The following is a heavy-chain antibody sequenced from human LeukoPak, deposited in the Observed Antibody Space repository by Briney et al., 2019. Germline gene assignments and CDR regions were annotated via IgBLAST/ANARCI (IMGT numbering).Heavy chain of an antibody. CDR3: ARGLGYSYGYGIDY. CDR1: GFTFSSYA. CDR2: ISGSGGST. J-gene: IGHJ4*02. V-gene: IGHV3-23*01. D-gene: IGHD5-18*01. Sequence: GGSLRLSCAASGFTFSSYAMSWVRQAPGKGLEWVSAISGSGGSTYYADSVKGRFAISRDNSKNTLYLQMNSLRAEDTAVYSCARGLGYSYGYGIDYWGQGTLVIASS.